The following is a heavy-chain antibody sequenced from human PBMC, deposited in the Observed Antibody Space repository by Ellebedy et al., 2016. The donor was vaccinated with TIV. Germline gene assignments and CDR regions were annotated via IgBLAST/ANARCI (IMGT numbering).Heavy chain of an antibody. CDR3: VRGADDFSNYLFY. Sequence: AASVKVSCKASVGTFSSYAISWVRQAPGQGLEWLGGIIPMFGTANYAQKFQGRVTITADESRSTTYMELSSLRAEDTAVYFCVRGADDFSNYLFYWGQGTLVTVSS. J-gene: IGHJ4*02. CDR2: IIPMFGTA. V-gene: IGHV1-69*13. CDR1: VGTFSSYA. D-gene: IGHD4-11*01.